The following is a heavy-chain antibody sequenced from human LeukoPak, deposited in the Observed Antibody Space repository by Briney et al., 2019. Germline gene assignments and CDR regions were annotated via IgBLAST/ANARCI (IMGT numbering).Heavy chain of an antibody. J-gene: IGHJ6*02. CDR1: GFIFSRYT. CDR3: ARDRSGSYPETYGMDV. CDR2: ISTSSSYM. Sequence: PGGSLRLSCAASGFIFSRYTINWVRQAPGKGLEWVSSISTSSSYMFYADSMKGRFTISRDNAKNSLYLQMNSLRAEDTAVYYCARDRSGSYPETYGMDVWGQGTTVTVSS. D-gene: IGHD1-26*01. V-gene: IGHV3-21*01.